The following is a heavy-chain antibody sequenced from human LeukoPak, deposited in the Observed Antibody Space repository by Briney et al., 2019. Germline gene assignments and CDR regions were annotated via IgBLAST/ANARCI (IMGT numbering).Heavy chain of an antibody. V-gene: IGHV4-59*08. CDR2: IYYTGNT. CDR1: GGSMNNYY. D-gene: IGHD1-1*01. CDR3: ARRTRATTGGDYFDF. Sequence: PSETLSLTCTVSGGSMNNYYWTWIRQPPGKGLEWIGYIYYTGNTSYSPSLKSRVTMSADTSKNQFSLKLNSVTAADTAVDYCARRTRATTGGDYFDFWGQGTLVTVSS. J-gene: IGHJ4*02.